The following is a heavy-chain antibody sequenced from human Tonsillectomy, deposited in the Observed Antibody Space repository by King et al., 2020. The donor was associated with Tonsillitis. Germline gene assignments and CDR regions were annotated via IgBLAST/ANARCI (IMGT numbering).Heavy chain of an antibody. V-gene: IGHV3-48*03. Sequence: QLVQSGGALVQPGGSLRLSCAASGFTFSSYEMNWVRQAPGKGLEGVSYISRSGSTIYYADSVKGRLTISRDNAKNSLYLQMNSLRAEDTAVYYCARDRSSGYPGTFDYWGQGTLVTVSS. J-gene: IGHJ4*02. D-gene: IGHD6-19*01. CDR3: ARDRSSGYPGTFDY. CDR1: GFTFSSYE. CDR2: ISRSGSTI.